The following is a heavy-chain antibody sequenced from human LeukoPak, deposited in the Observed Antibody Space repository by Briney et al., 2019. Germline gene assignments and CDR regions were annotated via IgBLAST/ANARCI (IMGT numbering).Heavy chain of an antibody. CDR1: GGSIHSY. J-gene: IGHJ6*03. V-gene: IGHV4-4*07. CDR2: ISGSGTI. Sequence: SETLSLTCTVSGGSIHSYWSWIRQPAGKGLEWIGRISGSGTITYNPALQSRLTISIDTSKNQFSLKLMSVTAADTAVYYCARKGGSYYRDYYYYYMDVWGKGTTVTVSS. D-gene: IGHD1-26*01. CDR3: ARKGGSYYRDYYYYYMDV.